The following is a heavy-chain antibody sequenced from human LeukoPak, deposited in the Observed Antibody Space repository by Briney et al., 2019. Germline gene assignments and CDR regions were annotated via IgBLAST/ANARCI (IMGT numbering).Heavy chain of an antibody. J-gene: IGHJ3*02. CDR1: GGSISSGGYY. D-gene: IGHD3-16*01. CDR3: ARDWASRGGAFDI. V-gene: IGHV4-31*03. CDR2: IYCSGST. Sequence: SETLSLTCTVSGGSISSGGYYWSWIRQHPGKGLEWIGYIYCSGSTYYNPSLKSRVTISVDTSKNQFSLKLSSVTAADTAVYYCARDWASRGGAFDIWGQGTMVTVSS.